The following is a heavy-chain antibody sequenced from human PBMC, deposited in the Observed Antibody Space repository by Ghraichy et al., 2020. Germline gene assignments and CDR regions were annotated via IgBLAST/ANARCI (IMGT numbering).Heavy chain of an antibody. D-gene: IGHD4-11*01. CDR1: GYSFTSYW. CDR3: ARRADSNYAGFVSEELAWFDP. CDR2: IYPGDSDT. J-gene: IGHJ5*02. Sequence: GESLNISCKGSGYSFTSYWIGWVRQMPGKGLEWMGIIYPGDSDTRYSPSFQGQVTISADKSISTAYLQWSSLKASDTAMYYCARRADSNYAGFVSEELAWFDPWGQGTLVTVSS. V-gene: IGHV5-51*01.